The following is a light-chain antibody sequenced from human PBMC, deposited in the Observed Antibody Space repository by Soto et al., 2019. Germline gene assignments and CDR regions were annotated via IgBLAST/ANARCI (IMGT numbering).Light chain of an antibody. CDR1: RSLDSGQ. CDR2: DAF. CDR3: QQYGDSPRT. V-gene: IGKV3-20*01. Sequence: EIVLTQSPGTLSLSPGESATLSCSASRSLDSGQLAWYQQKVGRAPRLLIHDAFMRATGIPDRFSGSGSGTDFTPTIARLEPEDFAVYYCQQYGDSPRTFGQGNDWRL. J-gene: IGKJ5*01.